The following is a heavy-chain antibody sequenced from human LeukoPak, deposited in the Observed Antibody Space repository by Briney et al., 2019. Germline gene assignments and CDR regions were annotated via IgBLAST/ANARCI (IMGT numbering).Heavy chain of an antibody. CDR2: IIPIFGTA. Sequence: ASVKVSCKASGGTFSSYAISWVRQAPGQGLEWMGGIIPIFGTANYAQKFQGRVTITADESTSTAYMELSSLRSEDTAVYYCAKGRYYYGSGSLANNWFDPWGQGTLVTVSS. D-gene: IGHD3-10*01. CDR3: AKGRYYYGSGSLANNWFDP. V-gene: IGHV1-69*13. CDR1: GGTFSSYA. J-gene: IGHJ5*02.